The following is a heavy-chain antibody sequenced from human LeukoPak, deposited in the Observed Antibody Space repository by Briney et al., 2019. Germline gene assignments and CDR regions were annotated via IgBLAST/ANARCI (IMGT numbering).Heavy chain of an antibody. D-gene: IGHD3-22*01. V-gene: IGHV1-46*01. J-gene: IGHJ6*03. Sequence: ASVKVSCKASGYTFTRYYMHWVRQAPGQGLEWMGIINPSGGATTYAQKFQGRVTMTRNTSISTAYMELSSLRSEDTAVYYCARAYYYDSSGYYYYYYYYMDVWGKGTTVTVSS. CDR3: ARAYYYDSSGYYYYYYYYMDV. CDR2: INPSGGAT. CDR1: GYTFTRYY.